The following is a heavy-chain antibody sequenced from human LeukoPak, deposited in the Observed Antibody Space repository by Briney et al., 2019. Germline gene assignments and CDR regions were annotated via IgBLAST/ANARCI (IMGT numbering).Heavy chain of an antibody. CDR2: IFHGGST. D-gene: IGHD7-27*01. CDR3: ARGDWGSPDYYYMDV. Sequence: SGTLSLTCTVSGGAISSSNWWSWVRQPPGKGLEWIGEIFHGGSTNYNPSLKSRVTISGDRSRNLISLKVSSVTAADTAVYYCARGDWGSPDYYYMDVWGKGTTVTISS. CDR1: GGAISSSNW. J-gene: IGHJ6*03. V-gene: IGHV4-4*02.